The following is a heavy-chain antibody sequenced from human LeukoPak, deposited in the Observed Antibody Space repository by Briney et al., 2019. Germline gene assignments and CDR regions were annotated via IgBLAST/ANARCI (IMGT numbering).Heavy chain of an antibody. CDR1: GFIFSNYA. CDR2: ISSSGSTI. CDR3: AELGITMIGGV. D-gene: IGHD3-10*02. Sequence: GGSLRLSCAVSGFIFSNYAMSWVRQAPGKGLEWVSYISSSGSTIYYADSVKGRFTISRDNAKNSLYLQINSLRAEDTAVYYCAELGITMIGGVWGKGTTVTISS. V-gene: IGHV3-48*03. J-gene: IGHJ6*04.